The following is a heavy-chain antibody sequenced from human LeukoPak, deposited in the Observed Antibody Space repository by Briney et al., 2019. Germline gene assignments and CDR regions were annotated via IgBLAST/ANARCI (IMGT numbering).Heavy chain of an antibody. CDR2: ISYDGSNK. Sequence: GGSLRLSCAASGFTFSSYAMHWVRQAPGQGLEWVAVISYDGSNKYYADSVKGRFTISRDNSKNTPYLQMNSLRAEDTAVYYCASSIAVAAFFDYWGQGTLVTVSS. CDR3: ASSIAVAAFFDY. J-gene: IGHJ4*02. CDR1: GFTFSSYA. V-gene: IGHV3-30-3*01. D-gene: IGHD6-19*01.